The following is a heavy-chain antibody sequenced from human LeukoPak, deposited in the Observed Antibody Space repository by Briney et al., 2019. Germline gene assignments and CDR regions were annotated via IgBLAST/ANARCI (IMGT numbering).Heavy chain of an antibody. CDR2: ISGSDGGT. Sequence: GGSLRLSCAASEFSFSNYAMNWVRQAPGQGLQWVSVISGSDGGTYYADSVKGRFTVSRDNSKNTLSLQMNSLRAEDTAVYYCAPHSSGYYSQFDYWGRGTLVTVSS. CDR3: APHSSGYYSQFDY. J-gene: IGHJ4*02. D-gene: IGHD3-22*01. CDR1: EFSFSNYA. V-gene: IGHV3-23*01.